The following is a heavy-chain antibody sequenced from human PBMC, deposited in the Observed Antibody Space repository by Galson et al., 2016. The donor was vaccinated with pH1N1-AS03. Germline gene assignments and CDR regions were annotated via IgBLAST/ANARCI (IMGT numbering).Heavy chain of an antibody. CDR2: IDQDGSEK. CDR1: GFRFIDYW. V-gene: IGHV3-7*01. D-gene: IGHD3-10*01. CDR3: TSGMVELDY. Sequence: SLRLSCAASGFRFIDYWMTWVRQAPGKGLEWVANIDQDGSEKYYMDSVEGRFTISSDNAKNSLSLQMNSLRSEDTAVDYCTSGMVELDYWGQGTLVTAAS. J-gene: IGHJ4*02.